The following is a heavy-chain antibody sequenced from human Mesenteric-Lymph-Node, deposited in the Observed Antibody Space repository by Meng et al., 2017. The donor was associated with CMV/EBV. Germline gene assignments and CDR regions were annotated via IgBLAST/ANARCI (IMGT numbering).Heavy chain of an antibody. CDR2: INDNEEEK. CDR3: AREGTQLWPPNWLFDL. V-gene: IGHV3-7*01. J-gene: IGHJ2*01. Sequence: GESLKISCDASGFEFRNYWMSWVRQAPGKGLEWVANINDNEEEKTFLDSVRGRFTISRDNAKRSVYLQMNSLRVEDTGVYYCAREGTQLWPPNWLFDLWGRGTRVTVSS. CDR1: GFEFRNYW. D-gene: IGHD5-18*01.